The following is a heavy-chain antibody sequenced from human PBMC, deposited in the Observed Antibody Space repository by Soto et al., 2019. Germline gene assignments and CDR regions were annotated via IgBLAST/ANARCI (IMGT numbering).Heavy chain of an antibody. Sequence: QVALVQSGAEVRKPGATVKVSCRASGYTFTRSGISWVRQAPGQGLEWMGSISGPNGTTNYAQKVQVRVTMTTDTSTMTALMERMNLIAADPSVYYWARERPYYDNREVGGFDPWGQGTLVTVSS. J-gene: IGHJ5*02. D-gene: IGHD3-16*01. CDR2: ISGPNGTT. V-gene: IGHV1-18*01. CDR1: GYTFTRSG. CDR3: ARERPYYDNREVGGFDP.